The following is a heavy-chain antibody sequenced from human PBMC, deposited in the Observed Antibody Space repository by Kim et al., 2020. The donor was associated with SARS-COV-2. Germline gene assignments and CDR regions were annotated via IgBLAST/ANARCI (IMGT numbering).Heavy chain of an antibody. V-gene: IGHV3-23*01. CDR2: ISGSGGST. CDR3: ATAPTGSAWIQLDPGYYYYGMDV. CDR1: GFTFSSYA. Sequence: GGSLRLSCAASGFTFSSYAMSWVRQAPGKGLEWVSAISGSGGSTYYADSVKGRFTISRDNSKNTLYLQMNSLRAEDTAVYYCATAPTGSAWIQLDPGYYYYGMDVWGQGTTVTVSS. D-gene: IGHD5-18*01. J-gene: IGHJ6*02.